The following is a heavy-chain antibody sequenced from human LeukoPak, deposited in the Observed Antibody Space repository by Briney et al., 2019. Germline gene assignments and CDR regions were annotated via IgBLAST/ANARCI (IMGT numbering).Heavy chain of an antibody. D-gene: IGHD6-19*01. J-gene: IGHJ4*02. Sequence: GGSLRLSCVASGFTFSSYGMHWVRQAPGKGLEWVAVISYEGGTTHYADSVKGRFTISRDNAKNTLYLQMDSLRAEDTAVFYCAKESTIRVAASLDYWGQGTLVTVSS. V-gene: IGHV3-30*18. CDR1: GFTFSSYG. CDR3: AKESTIRVAASLDY. CDR2: ISYEGGTT.